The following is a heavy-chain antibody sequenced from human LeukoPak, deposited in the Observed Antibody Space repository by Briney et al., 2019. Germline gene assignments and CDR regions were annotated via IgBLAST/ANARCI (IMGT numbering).Heavy chain of an antibody. Sequence: PGGSLRLSCAASGFTFSSFWMHWVRQVPGKGLVWVSGLNSDGSTTGYADSVRGRFTISRDNAKKSLYLQMNSLRAEDTAVYYCAELGITMIGGVWGKGTTVTISS. CDR1: GFTFSSFW. CDR3: AELGITMIGGV. V-gene: IGHV3-74*01. CDR2: LNSDGSTT. J-gene: IGHJ6*04. D-gene: IGHD3-10*02.